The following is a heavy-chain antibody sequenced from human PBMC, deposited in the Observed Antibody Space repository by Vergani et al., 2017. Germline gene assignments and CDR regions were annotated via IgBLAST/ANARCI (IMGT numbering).Heavy chain of an antibody. CDR3: GRGSDNYN. Sequence: EVQLVESGGGLVKPGGSLRLSCAASGFTFSSYSMNWVRQGHGQGLEWVSSIKNTGDSTHYADSVKGRFTISRDNSKNTLYLQMNSLRVEDTAVYYCGRGSDNYNWGQGTLVTVSS. V-gene: IGHV3-23*04. CDR2: IKNTGDST. J-gene: IGHJ4*02. CDR1: GFTFSSYS. D-gene: IGHD5-24*01.